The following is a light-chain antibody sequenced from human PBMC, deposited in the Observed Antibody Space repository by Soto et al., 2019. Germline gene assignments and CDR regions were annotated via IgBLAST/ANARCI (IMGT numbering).Light chain of an antibody. J-gene: IGLJ2*01. CDR3: QSYDSSLSGSVV. V-gene: IGLV1-40*01. Sequence: QSVLPQRPSVSGAPGQRVTISCTGSSSNIGAGYDVHWYQQLPGTAPKLLIYGNSNRPSGVPDRFSGSKSGTSASLAITGLQAEDEADYYCQSYDSSLSGSVVFGGGTQLTVL. CDR2: GNS. CDR1: SSNIGAGYD.